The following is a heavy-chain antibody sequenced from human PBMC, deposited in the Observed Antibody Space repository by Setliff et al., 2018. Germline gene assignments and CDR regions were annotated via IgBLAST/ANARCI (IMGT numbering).Heavy chain of an antibody. V-gene: IGHV3-21*01. CDR2: FSSRNNYI. CDR3: ARSPGWIPWVDH. CDR1: GFAFSNFA. Sequence: PGGSLRLSCEASGFAFSNFAMNWVRQAPGRGLEWVSSFSSRNNYIIYADSVKGRFTISRDNAKNSLFLEMNSLRPDDTAVYYCARSPGWIPWVDHWGQGTLVTVSS. D-gene: IGHD5-18*01. J-gene: IGHJ4*02.